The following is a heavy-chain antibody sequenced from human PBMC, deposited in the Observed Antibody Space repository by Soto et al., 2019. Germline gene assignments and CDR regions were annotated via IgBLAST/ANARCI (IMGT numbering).Heavy chain of an antibody. CDR1: GGTFSGYT. V-gene: IGHV1-69*05. CDR2: IIPIFGTA. Sequence: QVQLVQSGAEVKKPGSSVTVSCKASGGTFSGYTISWVRQAPGQGLEWMGGIIPIFGTANYAQKFQGRVTXTXXXSXSTAYLELRSLRSEDTAVYYCARGNHRWLQLWYFDLWGRGTLVTVSS. CDR3: ARGNHRWLQLWYFDL. J-gene: IGHJ2*01. D-gene: IGHD5-12*01.